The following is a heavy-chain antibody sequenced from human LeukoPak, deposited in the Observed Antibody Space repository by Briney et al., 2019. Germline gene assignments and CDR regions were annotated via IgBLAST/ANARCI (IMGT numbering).Heavy chain of an antibody. J-gene: IGHJ4*02. Sequence: PGGSLRLSCTASGFTFGDYAMSWVRQAPGKGLEWVGFIRGKACGGTTEYAASVKGRFTISRDDSKSIAYLQMNSLKTEDTAVYYCTRDSHGSSYYDSSGYSNYWGQGTLVTVSS. V-gene: IGHV3-49*04. CDR3: TRDSHGSSYYDSSGYSNY. CDR1: GFTFGDYA. CDR2: IRGKACGGTT. D-gene: IGHD3-22*01.